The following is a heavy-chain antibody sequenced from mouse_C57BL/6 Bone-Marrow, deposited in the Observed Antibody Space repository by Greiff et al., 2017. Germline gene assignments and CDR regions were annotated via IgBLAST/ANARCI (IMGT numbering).Heavy chain of an antibody. CDR1: GYTFTSYW. D-gene: IGHD1-1*01. Sequence: QVQLQQPGAELVRPGSSVKLSCKASGYTFTSYWMHWVKQRPIQGLEWIGNIDPSDSETHYNQKFKDKATLTVDKSSSTAYMQLSSLTSEDSAVYYCARAITTVTYYYAMDYWGQGTSVTVAS. V-gene: IGHV1-52*01. CDR2: IDPSDSET. CDR3: ARAITTVTYYYAMDY. J-gene: IGHJ4*01.